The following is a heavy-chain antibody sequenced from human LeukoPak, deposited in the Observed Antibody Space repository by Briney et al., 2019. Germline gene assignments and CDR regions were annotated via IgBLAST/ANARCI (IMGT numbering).Heavy chain of an antibody. J-gene: IGHJ5*02. Sequence: PSETLSLTCAVYGYSLTNHYWIWVRQPPGKGLEWIGEVLHTGSTNYNPSLRSRVTISVDTSKNQFFLHLTSVTAADTAVYYCARGPAALHPWGQGTLVTVSS. V-gene: IGHV4-34*12. D-gene: IGHD6-13*01. CDR2: VLHTGST. CDR3: ARGPAALHP. CDR1: GYSLTNHY.